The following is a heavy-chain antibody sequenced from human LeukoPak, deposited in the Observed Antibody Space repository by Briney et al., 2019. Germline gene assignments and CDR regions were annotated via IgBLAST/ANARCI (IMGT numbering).Heavy chain of an antibody. CDR1: GFTFSSYE. CDR2: ISSSGSTI. CDR3: ARVGRWFGEFYFDY. V-gene: IGHV3-48*03. J-gene: IGHJ4*02. Sequence: GGSLRLSCAASGFTFSSYEMNWVRQAPGKGLEWVSYISSSGSTIYYADSGKGRFTISRDNAKNSLYLQMNSLRAEDTAVYYCARVGRWFGEFYFDYWGQGTLVTVSS. D-gene: IGHD3-10*01.